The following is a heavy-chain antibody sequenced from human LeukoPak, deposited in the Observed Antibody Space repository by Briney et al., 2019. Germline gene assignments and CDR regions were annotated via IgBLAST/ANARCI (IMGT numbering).Heavy chain of an antibody. D-gene: IGHD1-26*01. CDR2: IKQDGSET. V-gene: IGHV3-7*03. CDR3: AKDSSIVGATWFDY. CDR1: GFTFSSYW. J-gene: IGHJ4*02. Sequence: GGSLRLSCAASGFTFSSYWMSWVRQAPGRGLEWVANIKQDGSETYYVDSVKGRFTISRDNAKNSLYLQMNSLRAEDTAVYYCAKDSSIVGATWFDYWGQGTLVTVSS.